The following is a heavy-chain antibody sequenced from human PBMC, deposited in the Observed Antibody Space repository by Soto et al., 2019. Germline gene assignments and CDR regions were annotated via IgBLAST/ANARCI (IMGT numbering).Heavy chain of an antibody. CDR3: ARGVRNWDLLTVPGILDY. J-gene: IGHJ4*02. CDR1: GFTFSSYS. D-gene: IGHD1-26*01. CDR2: ISSSSSAI. V-gene: IGHV3-48*02. Sequence: EVQLVESGGGLVQPGGSLRLSCAASGFTFSSYSMNWVRQAPGKGLEWVSYISSSSSAIYYADSLRGRFTISRDNAKNSLYLQVSSLRDEDTAVYYCARGVRNWDLLTVPGILDYWGQGTLVTVSS.